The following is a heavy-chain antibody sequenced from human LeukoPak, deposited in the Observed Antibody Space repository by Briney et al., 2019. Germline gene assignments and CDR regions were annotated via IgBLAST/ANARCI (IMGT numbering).Heavy chain of an antibody. V-gene: IGHV3-48*01. CDR2: ISSSSSTI. D-gene: IGHD1-7*01. Sequence: GGSLRLSCAASGFTFSSYSMNWVRQAPGKGLEWVSYISSSSSTIYYADSVKGRFTISRDNSKNTLYLQMNSLRAEDTAVYYCASPSRYNWNYGWGQGTLVTVSS. J-gene: IGHJ4*02. CDR1: GFTFSSYS. CDR3: ASPSRYNWNYG.